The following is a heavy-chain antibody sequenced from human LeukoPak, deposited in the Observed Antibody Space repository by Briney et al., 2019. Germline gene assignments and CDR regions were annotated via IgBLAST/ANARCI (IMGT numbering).Heavy chain of an antibody. Sequence: KSSETLSLTCAVYGGSFSGYYWSWIRQPPGKGLEWIGEINHSGSTNYNPSLKSRVTISVDTSKNQFSLKLSSVTAADTAVYYCARARARGYSYGPVDYWGQGTLVTVSS. CDR1: GGSFSGYY. J-gene: IGHJ4*02. CDR2: INHSGST. D-gene: IGHD5-18*01. CDR3: ARARARGYSYGPVDY. V-gene: IGHV4-34*01.